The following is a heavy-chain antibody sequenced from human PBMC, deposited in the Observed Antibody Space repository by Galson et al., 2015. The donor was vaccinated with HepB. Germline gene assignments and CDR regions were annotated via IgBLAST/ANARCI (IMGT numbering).Heavy chain of an antibody. CDR3: VRAGGHCTNGECYTDYYLDY. J-gene: IGHJ4*02. D-gene: IGHD2-8*01. CDR2: IFSGGST. CDR1: GFTISNYY. V-gene: IGHV3-53*01. Sequence: SLRLSCAASGFTISNYYMSWVRQTPGRGLAWVSVIFSGGSTYYADSVKGRFTISRDNSKNTLYLQMKSLRAEDTAVYYCVRAGGHCTNGECYTDYYLDYWGQGTLVTVSS.